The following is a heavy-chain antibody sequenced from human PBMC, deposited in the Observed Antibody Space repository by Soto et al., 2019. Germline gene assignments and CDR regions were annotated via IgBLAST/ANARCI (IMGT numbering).Heavy chain of an antibody. Sequence: ASVKVSCKASGVTFTGYYIHWVRQAPGQGLEWMGWIRSNGGDPKYSQKFQDRVTMTRDTSMNTVYMELSRLRSDDTAVYYCARDERSYGEPPFDYWGQGTLVTVSS. V-gene: IGHV1-2*02. J-gene: IGHJ4*02. D-gene: IGHD3-16*01. CDR3: ARDERSYGEPPFDY. CDR2: IRSNGGDP. CDR1: GVTFTGYY.